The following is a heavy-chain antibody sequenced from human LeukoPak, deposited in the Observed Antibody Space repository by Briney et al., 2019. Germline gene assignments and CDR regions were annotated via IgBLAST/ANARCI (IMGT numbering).Heavy chain of an antibody. CDR3: AKDPGAYCGGACLNWFDP. Sequence: GGSLRLSCAVSGFTFSSYSMNWVRQAPGKGLEWVSSISSSSTYIFYADSMKGRFTISRDNTKNSLYLQMNSLRAEDTAIYYCAKDPGAYCGGACLNWFDPWGQGTLVTVSS. CDR2: ISSSSTYI. V-gene: IGHV3-21*01. D-gene: IGHD2-21*02. CDR1: GFTFSSYS. J-gene: IGHJ5*02.